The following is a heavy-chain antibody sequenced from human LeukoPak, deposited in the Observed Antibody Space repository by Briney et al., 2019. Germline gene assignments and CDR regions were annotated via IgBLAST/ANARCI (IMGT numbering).Heavy chain of an antibody. CDR2: ISGSGRST. CDR1: GFTFSNYS. Sequence: GGSLRLSCAVSGFTFSNYSMTRIRQAPGKGLEWVSSISGSGRSTYYTYSVKGRFTISRDNFKNTLYLQMDSLRAEDTALYYCTKGKIMAGIAADGYDPWGQGTLVTVSS. J-gene: IGHJ5*02. V-gene: IGHV3-23*01. D-gene: IGHD6-13*01. CDR3: TKGKIMAGIAADGYDP.